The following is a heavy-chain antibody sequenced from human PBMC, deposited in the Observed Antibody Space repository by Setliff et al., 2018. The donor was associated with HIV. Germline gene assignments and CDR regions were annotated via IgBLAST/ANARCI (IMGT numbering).Heavy chain of an antibody. V-gene: IGHV3-66*01. CDR3: ARTNNNYYYDTSDYFAGYYFDS. CDR2: ISGDSNA. D-gene: IGHD3-22*01. CDR1: KITVSDIW. J-gene: IGHJ4*02. Sequence: PGGSLRLSCSASKITVSDIWMTWVRQAPGKGLELVSVISGDSNAYYADSVRGRFIISRDNAKNSMFLQMNSLRAEDTAVYYCARTNNNYYYDTSDYFAGYYFDSWGQGTLVTVSS.